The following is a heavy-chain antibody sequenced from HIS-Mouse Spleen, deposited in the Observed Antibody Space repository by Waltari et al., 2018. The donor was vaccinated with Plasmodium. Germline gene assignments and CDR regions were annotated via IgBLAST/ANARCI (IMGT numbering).Heavy chain of an antibody. CDR2: IYYSAST. V-gene: IGHV4-39*07. Sequence: QLQLQESGPGLVKPSGTLSLTCTVSGGSISSSSYYWGWNRQPPGKGLAWIGSIYYSASTYHNPSLKRRVTISVDTSKNQFSLKLSSVTAADTAVYYCARDRITGTSYVDYWGQGTLVTVSS. CDR3: ARDRITGTSYVDY. D-gene: IGHD1-7*01. J-gene: IGHJ4*02. CDR1: GGSISSSSYY.